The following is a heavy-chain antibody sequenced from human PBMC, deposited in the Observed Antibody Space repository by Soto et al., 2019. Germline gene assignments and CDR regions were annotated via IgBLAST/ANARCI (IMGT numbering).Heavy chain of an antibody. J-gene: IGHJ4*02. CDR3: ARTNYFDF. V-gene: IGHV3-7*01. CDR1: GFSLSSYW. Sequence: GGSLRLSCATSGFSLSSYWMNWVRQAPGKGLQWVANINQDGSTRYYVDSVRGRFTISRDTAKTSLYLQMNSLRAEDTAAYYCARTNYFDFWGQGTLVTVSS. CDR2: INQDGSTR.